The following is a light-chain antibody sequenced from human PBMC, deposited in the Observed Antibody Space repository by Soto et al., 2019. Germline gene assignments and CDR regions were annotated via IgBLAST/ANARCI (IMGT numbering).Light chain of an antibody. CDR3: SSYTSTSRYV. CDR2: EVT. CDR1: SSDVGAYNY. J-gene: IGLJ1*01. V-gene: IGLV2-18*02. Sequence: QSVLTQPPSASGSPGQSVTISCTGTSSDVGAYNYVSWYQQPPGTAPKLIIYEVTNRPSGVPARFSGSKSGNTASLTISGLQAEDEADYYCSSYTSTSRYVFGAGTKVTVL.